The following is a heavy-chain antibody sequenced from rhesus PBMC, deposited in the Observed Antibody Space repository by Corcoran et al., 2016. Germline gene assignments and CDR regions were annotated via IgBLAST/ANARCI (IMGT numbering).Heavy chain of an antibody. D-gene: IGHD7-45*01. CDR3: TMGTDLDY. J-gene: IGHJ4*01. Sequence: QVQLQESGPGQVKPSETLSLTCAVSGGSFSSYWWSWIRQSPGKGLEWIGEINGHSGSNNSNPSLKSRVTISKDASKNQFSLNLSSVTAADTAVYYCTMGTDLDYWGQGVLVTVSS. V-gene: IGHV4-80*01. CDR2: INGHSGSN. CDR1: GGSFSSYW.